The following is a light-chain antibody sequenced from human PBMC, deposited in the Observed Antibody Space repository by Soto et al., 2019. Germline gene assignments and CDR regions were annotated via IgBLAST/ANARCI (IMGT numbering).Light chain of an antibody. CDR3: QQYVSSVT. V-gene: IGKV3-20*01. J-gene: IGKJ1*01. Sequence: EIVLTQSPGSLSLSPGERATLSCRASQSVDSSFFAWYQQKPGQAPRLLIYGASNRATGIPDRFSGSGSATDFTLTISRLEPEDSAVYYCQQYVSSVTFGQGTKVEIK. CDR1: QSVDSSF. CDR2: GAS.